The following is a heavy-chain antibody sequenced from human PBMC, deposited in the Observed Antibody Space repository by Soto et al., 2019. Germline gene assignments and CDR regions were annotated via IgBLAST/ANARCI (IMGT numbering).Heavy chain of an antibody. CDR1: GYTFTNYW. Sequence: GESLKISCKGSGYTFTNYWIGWVRQMPGKGLEWMGIIYPGDSDTKYNPSFQGQVTISADKSITTTYLRWTSLKASDTAIYYCAASIFYYGMDVWGQGTTVTSP. CDR2: IYPGDSDT. V-gene: IGHV5-51*01. CDR3: AASIFYYGMDV. J-gene: IGHJ6*02.